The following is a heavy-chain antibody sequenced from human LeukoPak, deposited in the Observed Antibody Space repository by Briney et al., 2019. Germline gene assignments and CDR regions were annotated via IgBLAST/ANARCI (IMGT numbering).Heavy chain of an antibody. CDR1: GYTYSGYY. CDR3: ARWVGYSNWFDP. CDR2: INPNGGGT. Sequence: ASVRVSCKASGYTYSGYYMFWVRQAPGQGLEWMGWINPNGGGTNYAQKFQGRVNMSRDTSISTAYMELSRLTSDDTAVYYCARWVGYSNWFDPWGQGTLVTVSS. J-gene: IGHJ5*02. D-gene: IGHD2-15*01. V-gene: IGHV1-2*02.